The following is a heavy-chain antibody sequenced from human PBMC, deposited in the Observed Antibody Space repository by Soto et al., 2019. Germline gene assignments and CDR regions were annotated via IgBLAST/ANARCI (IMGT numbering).Heavy chain of an antibody. D-gene: IGHD3-16*02. J-gene: IGHJ4*02. CDR2: INHSGST. CDR3: AGHPPRYDYIWGSYLTNYFDY. Sequence: QVQLQQWGAGLLKPSETLSLTCAVYGGSFSGYYWSWIRQPPGKGLEWIGEINHSGSTNYNPSIKSRVTISVDTSKIQFSLKLSSVTAADTAVYYCAGHPPRYDYIWGSYLTNYFDYWGQGTLVTVSS. V-gene: IGHV4-34*01. CDR1: GGSFSGYY.